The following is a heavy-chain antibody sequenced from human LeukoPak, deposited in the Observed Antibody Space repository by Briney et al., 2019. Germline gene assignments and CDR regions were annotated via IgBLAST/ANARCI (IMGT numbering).Heavy chain of an antibody. D-gene: IGHD3-10*01. CDR2: ISQSESDI. CDR1: GFTLRISW. V-gene: IGHV3-7*01. CDR3: GRWGVNAGLDS. J-gene: IGHJ5*01. Sequence: GGSLTLFCGLSGFTLRISWMGWVRQAPGKGLEWVANISQSESDIYYVDSAERRYTVSKDNAKNSVYLQINSQSLEHTGIYYFGRWGVNAGLDSWEQETLVSVSA.